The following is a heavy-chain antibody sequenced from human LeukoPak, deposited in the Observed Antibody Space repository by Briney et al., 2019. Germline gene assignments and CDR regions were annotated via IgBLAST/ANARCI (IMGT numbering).Heavy chain of an antibody. CDR3: AKDYIVSSSPIYYFDY. CDR1: GVTFTSYG. Sequence: RGALRVSSTAPGVTFTSYGMRWVCEGPGEGVWWVAFILYDGINKQNTDSVEGRFAISRDNTQNTVYLQKNSPRLEDTAVYYCAKDYIVSSSPIYYFDYWGQGTLVTASS. V-gene: IGHV3-30*02. D-gene: IGHD6-6*01. CDR2: ILYDGINK. J-gene: IGHJ4*02.